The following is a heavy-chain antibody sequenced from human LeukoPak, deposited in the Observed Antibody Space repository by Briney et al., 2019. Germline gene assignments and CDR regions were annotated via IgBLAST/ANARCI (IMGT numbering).Heavy chain of an antibody. CDR2: IYYSGST. Sequence: SETLSLTCTVSGGSISSYYWSWIRQPPGKGLEWIRYIYYSGSTNYNPSLKSRVTISVDTSKNQFSLKLSSVTAADTAVYYCARAPYSSSWFWVDAFDIWGQGTMVTVSS. D-gene: IGHD6-13*01. CDR3: ARAPYSSSWFWVDAFDI. CDR1: GGSISSYY. V-gene: IGHV4-59*01. J-gene: IGHJ3*02.